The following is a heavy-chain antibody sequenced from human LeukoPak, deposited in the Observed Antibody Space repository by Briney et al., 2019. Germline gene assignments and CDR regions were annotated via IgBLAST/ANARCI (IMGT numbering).Heavy chain of an antibody. CDR2: INPNSGGT. J-gene: IGHJ4*02. CDR3: ARVGQGYSGYDYGDY. D-gene: IGHD5-12*01. Sequence: ASVKVSCKASGYTFTGYYMHWVRQAPGQGLEWMGWINPNSGGTNYAQKFQGRVTMTRDTSISTAYMELSRLRSEDTAVYYCARVGQGYSGYDYGDYWGQGTLVTVSS. CDR1: GYTFTGYY. V-gene: IGHV1-2*02.